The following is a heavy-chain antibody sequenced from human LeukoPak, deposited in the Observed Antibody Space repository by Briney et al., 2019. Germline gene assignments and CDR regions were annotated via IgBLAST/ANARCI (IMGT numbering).Heavy chain of an antibody. CDR3: TRAAKTDIDY. CDR2: ISGSGGST. CDR1: GFTFSSYA. V-gene: IGHV3-23*01. Sequence: GGSLRLSCAASGFTFSSYAMSWVRQAPGKALEWVSAISGSGGSTYYADSVKGRFTISRDNSKNTLYLQMNSLRVEDTAVYYCTRAAKTDIDYWGQGTLVTVSS. J-gene: IGHJ4*02. D-gene: IGHD6-25*01.